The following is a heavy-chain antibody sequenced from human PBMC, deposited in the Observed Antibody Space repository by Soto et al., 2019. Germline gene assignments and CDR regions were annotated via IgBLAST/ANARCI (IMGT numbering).Heavy chain of an antibody. Sequence: ASVKVSCKASGYTFTGYYMHWVRQAPGQGLEWMGWINPKNGDTNYAQKFRGRVTMTADTVTSTVYLDLRSLKSDDTAVYYCAREKSDLPPDHWGQGTQVTVSS. J-gene: IGHJ4*02. CDR1: GYTFTGYY. V-gene: IGHV1-2*02. CDR2: INPKNGDT. CDR3: AREKSDLPPDH.